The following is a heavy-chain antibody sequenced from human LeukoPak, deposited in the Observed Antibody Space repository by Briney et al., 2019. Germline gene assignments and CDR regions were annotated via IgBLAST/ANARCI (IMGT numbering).Heavy chain of an antibody. CDR2: VDYSGSP. CDR1: GASISSSSYY. J-gene: IGHJ4*02. D-gene: IGHD2-2*01. Sequence: SETLSLTCSVSGASISSSSYYWGWIRQPPGKGLEWIGSVDYSGSPYYNPSLRSRVTISADTSKKQFSLKLSSVTAADTAVYYCARQGCSRTSCYSDYWSQGTLVTVSS. V-gene: IGHV4-39*01. CDR3: ARQGCSRTSCYSDY.